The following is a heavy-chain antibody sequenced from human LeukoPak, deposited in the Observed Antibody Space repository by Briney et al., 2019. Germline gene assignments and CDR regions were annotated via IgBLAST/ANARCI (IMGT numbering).Heavy chain of an antibody. D-gene: IGHD3-3*01. CDR2: IYSGGST. V-gene: IGHV3-66*01. Sequence: GGSLRLSCAASGFTVSSNYMSWVRQAPGKGLEWVSVIYSGGSTYYADSVKGRFTISRDNSKNTLYLQMNSLRAEDTAVYYCARRPVYYDFWSGYYGEVQDAFDIWGQGTMVTVSS. CDR3: ARRPVYYDFWSGYYGEVQDAFDI. CDR1: GFTVSSNY. J-gene: IGHJ3*02.